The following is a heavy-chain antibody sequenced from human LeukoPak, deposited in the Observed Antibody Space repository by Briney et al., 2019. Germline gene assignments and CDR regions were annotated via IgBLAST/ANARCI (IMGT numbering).Heavy chain of an antibody. D-gene: IGHD3-10*02. CDR1: GGTFSSYA. J-gene: IGHJ4*02. CDR2: IIPIFGTA. Sequence: GASVKVSCKASGGTFSSYAISWVRQAPGQGLEWMGGIIPIFGTANYAQKFQGRVTITADESTSTAYMELSSLRSEDTAVCYCARDVRGDGVDYWGQGTLVTVSS. CDR3: ARDVRGDGVDY. V-gene: IGHV1-69*13.